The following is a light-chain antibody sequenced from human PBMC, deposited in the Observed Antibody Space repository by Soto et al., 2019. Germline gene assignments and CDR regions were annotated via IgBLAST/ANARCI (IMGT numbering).Light chain of an antibody. Sequence: DIQMTQSPSTLSASVGDRVTITCRASQSISIWLAWYQQKPGKAPNLLIYKASSLESGVPSRFSGIGSGTEFTLTISSLQPDDFASYYCQQYSSYPLTFGGGTKXXXK. CDR3: QQYSSYPLT. CDR2: KAS. CDR1: QSISIW. V-gene: IGKV1-5*03. J-gene: IGKJ4*01.